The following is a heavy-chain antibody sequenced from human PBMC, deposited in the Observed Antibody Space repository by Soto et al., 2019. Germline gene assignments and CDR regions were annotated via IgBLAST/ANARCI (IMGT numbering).Heavy chain of an antibody. CDR2: IQYRGST. CDR1: DDSITSGAYY. J-gene: IGHJ4*02. D-gene: IGHD6-19*01. V-gene: IGHV4-39*07. CDR3: ARDTGSGAGKFDY. Sequence: SETLSLTCTVSDDSITSGAYYWGLIRQPPGEGLEWIGTIQYRGSTNYNPSLKSRVTISVDTSKNQFSLKLSSVTAADTAVYYCARDTGSGAGKFDYWGQGTLVTVSS.